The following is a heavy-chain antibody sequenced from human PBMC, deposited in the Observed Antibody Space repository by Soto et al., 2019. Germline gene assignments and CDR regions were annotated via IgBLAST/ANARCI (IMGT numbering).Heavy chain of an antibody. CDR2: INPNSGGT. Sequence: ASVKVSCKASGYTFTGYYMHWVRQAPGQGLEWMGWINPNSGGTNYAQKFQGRVTMTRDTSISTAYMELSRLRSDDTAVYYCARVYYSGSNWFDPWGQGTQVTVSS. J-gene: IGHJ5*02. V-gene: IGHV1-2*02. CDR1: GYTFTGYY. CDR3: ARVYYSGSNWFDP. D-gene: IGHD1-26*01.